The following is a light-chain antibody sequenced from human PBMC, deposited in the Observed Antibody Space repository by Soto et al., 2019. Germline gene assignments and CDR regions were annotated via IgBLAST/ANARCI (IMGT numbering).Light chain of an antibody. CDR2: GTS. V-gene: IGKV3-15*01. Sequence: EIVMTQSPATLSVSPGERATLSCRPSQSVTGRLAWYQQKRGQAPRLLIYGTSTRATGIPARFSGSGSGTEFTLTIGSLQSEDFAVHYCQQYDNWPLTFGGGTKVDIK. J-gene: IGKJ4*01. CDR3: QQYDNWPLT. CDR1: QSVTGR.